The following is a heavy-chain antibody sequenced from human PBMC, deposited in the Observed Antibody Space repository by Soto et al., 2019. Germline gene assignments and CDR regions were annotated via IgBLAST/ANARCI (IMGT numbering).Heavy chain of an antibody. V-gene: IGHV1-69*13. D-gene: IGHD5-18*01. Sequence: SVKVSCTASGGTFSSYAISWVRQAPGQGLEWMGGIIPIFGTANYAQKFQGRVTITADESTSTAYMELSSLRSEDTAVYYCARPLGYSYGSDDAFDIWGQGTMVSVSS. CDR3: ARPLGYSYGSDDAFDI. J-gene: IGHJ3*02. CDR1: GGTFSSYA. CDR2: IIPIFGTA.